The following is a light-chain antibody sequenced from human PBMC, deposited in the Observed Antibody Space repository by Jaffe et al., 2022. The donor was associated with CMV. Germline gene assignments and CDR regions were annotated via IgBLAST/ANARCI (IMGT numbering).Light chain of an antibody. J-gene: IGKJ4*01. CDR1: QSVTSD. CDR2: DAS. V-gene: IGKV3-15*01. CDR3: QQYDVWPT. Sequence: EIVMTQSPATLSVSPGDRATLSCRASQSVTSDLAWYQQKPGQSPRLLIYDASTRATGIPARFSGSGFGTEFTLTISSLQSEDLAVYYCQQYDVWPTFGEGTKVEIK.